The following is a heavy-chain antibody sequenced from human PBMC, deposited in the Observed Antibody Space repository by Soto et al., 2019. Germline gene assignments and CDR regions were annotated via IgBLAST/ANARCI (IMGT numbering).Heavy chain of an antibody. D-gene: IGHD3-3*01. J-gene: IGHJ6*03. CDR2: ISSSSTI. CDR3: ARDRGTIFGVTYYMDV. V-gene: IGHV3-48*01. Sequence: GGSLRLSCAASGFTFSSYSMNWVRQAPGKGLEWVSYISSSSTIYYADSVKGRFTISRDNAKNSLYLQMNSLRAEDTAVYYCARDRGTIFGVTYYMDVWGKGTTVTVSS. CDR1: GFTFSSYS.